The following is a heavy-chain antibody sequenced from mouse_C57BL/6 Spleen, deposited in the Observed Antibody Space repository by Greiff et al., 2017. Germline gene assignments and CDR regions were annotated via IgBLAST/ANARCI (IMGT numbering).Heavy chain of an antibody. CDR3: ARYRVDYDGYQGYFDY. Sequence: VQLQQPGAELVKPGASVKLSCKASGYTFTSYWMHWVKQRPGQGLEWIGMIHPNSGSTNYNEKFKSKATLTVDKSSSTAYMQLSSLSSEDAAVYYCARYRVDYDGYQGYFDYWGQGTTLTVSS. D-gene: IGHD2-3*01. CDR1: GYTFTSYW. CDR2: IHPNSGST. V-gene: IGHV1-64*01. J-gene: IGHJ2*01.